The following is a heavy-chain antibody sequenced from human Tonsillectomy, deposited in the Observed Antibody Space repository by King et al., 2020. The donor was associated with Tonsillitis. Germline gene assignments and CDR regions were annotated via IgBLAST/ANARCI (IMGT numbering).Heavy chain of an antibody. J-gene: IGHJ4*02. CDR1: GFTFSSYG. V-gene: IGHV3-33*01. CDR2: IWYDGRKK. D-gene: IGHD3-3*01. Sequence: VQLVESGGGVVHPGRSLRLSCAASGFTFSSYGINWVRQAPGKGLEWVAVIWYDGRKKNYADYVKGRFTISRDNSKNTLYLQMNSLGAEDTAVYYCAMPYYDFWSGYFDYWGQGTLVTVSS. CDR3: AMPYYDFWSGYFDY.